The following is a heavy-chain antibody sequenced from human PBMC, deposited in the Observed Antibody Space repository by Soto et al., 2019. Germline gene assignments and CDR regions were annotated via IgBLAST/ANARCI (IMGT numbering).Heavy chain of an antibody. J-gene: IGHJ4*02. Sequence: SVKVSCKASGGTFSSYAISWVRQAPGQGLEWMGGIIPIFGTANYAQKFQGRVTITADESTSTAYMELSSLRSEDTAVYYCARPQGRCSGGSCYSPYYFDYWGQGTLVTVSS. CDR3: ARPQGRCSGGSCYSPYYFDY. CDR1: GGTFSSYA. CDR2: IIPIFGTA. V-gene: IGHV1-69*13. D-gene: IGHD2-15*01.